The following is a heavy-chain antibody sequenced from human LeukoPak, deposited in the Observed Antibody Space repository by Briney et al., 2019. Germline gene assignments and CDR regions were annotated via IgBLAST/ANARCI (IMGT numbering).Heavy chain of an antibody. J-gene: IGHJ6*02. V-gene: IGHV3-43*02. CDR2: ISGDGGRT. D-gene: IGHD3-10*01. CDR3: AKDGSGSYMYYYYGMDV. CDR1: GFTFDDYA. Sequence: GXLELSXXAXGFTFDDYAMHWGRPAPGKGVEWVSIISGDGGRTYYAGSGKGRFTISRDNSKNSLYLQMNSLRTEDTALYYCAKDGSGSYMYYYYGMDVWGQGTTVTVSS.